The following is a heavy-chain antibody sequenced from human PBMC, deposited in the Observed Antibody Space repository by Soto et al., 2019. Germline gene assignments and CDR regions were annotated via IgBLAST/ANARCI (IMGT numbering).Heavy chain of an antibody. CDR2: IDPSDSYI. D-gene: IGHD1-7*01. CDR3: ERGGIIGTPPDY. V-gene: IGHV5-10-1*01. J-gene: IGHJ4*02. Sequence: GESLKISCKASGYSFTHYWISWVRQVPGKGLEWMGKIDPSDSYIDYSPSFQGHVTMSVDKSTTTAYLQWGSLKASDTAIYFCERGGIIGTPPDYWGQGTQVTVSS. CDR1: GYSFTHYW.